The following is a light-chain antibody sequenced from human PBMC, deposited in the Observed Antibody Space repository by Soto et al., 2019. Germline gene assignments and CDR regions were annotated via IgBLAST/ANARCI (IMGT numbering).Light chain of an antibody. CDR1: TSNIGNNY. Sequence: QSALTQPPSVSAAPGQKVTISCSGSTSNIGNNYVSWFQQLPGKAPKLLIYDNHKRPSGIPDRFSGSKSGTSATLGITGLQTGDEADYYCGTWDNSLSAGVFGTGTKLTVL. CDR3: GTWDNSLSAGV. J-gene: IGLJ1*01. CDR2: DNH. V-gene: IGLV1-51*01.